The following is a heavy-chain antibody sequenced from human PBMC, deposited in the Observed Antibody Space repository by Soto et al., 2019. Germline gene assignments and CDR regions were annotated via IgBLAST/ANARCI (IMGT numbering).Heavy chain of an antibody. D-gene: IGHD3-3*01. CDR1: GGSISSYY. Sequence: SETLSLTCTVSGGSISSYYRSWIRQPPGKGLEWIGYIYYSGSTNYNPSLKSRVTISVDTSKNQFSLKLSSVTAADTAVYYCARYYDFWSGSYYFDYWGQGTLVTVSS. CDR2: IYYSGST. CDR3: ARYYDFWSGSYYFDY. V-gene: IGHV4-59*12. J-gene: IGHJ4*02.